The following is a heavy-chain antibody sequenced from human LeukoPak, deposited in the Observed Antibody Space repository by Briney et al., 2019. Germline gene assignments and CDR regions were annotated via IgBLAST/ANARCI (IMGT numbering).Heavy chain of an antibody. D-gene: IGHD6-19*01. Sequence: SETLSLTCAVSGGSISSSNWWSWVRQPPGKGLEWIGEIYHSGSTNYNPSLKSRVTISVDTSKNQFSLKLSSVTAADTAVYYCARHWYSSGWYAYYYYYGMDVWGQGTTVTVSS. V-gene: IGHV4-4*02. CDR1: GGSISSSNW. CDR3: ARHWYSSGWYAYYYYYGMDV. CDR2: IYHSGST. J-gene: IGHJ6*02.